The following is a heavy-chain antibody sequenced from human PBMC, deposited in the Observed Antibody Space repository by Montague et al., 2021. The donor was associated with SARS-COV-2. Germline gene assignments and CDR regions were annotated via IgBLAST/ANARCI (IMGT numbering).Heavy chain of an antibody. J-gene: IGHJ6*02. Sequence: SETLSLTCTILGGAISRRNYYWGWLSQPPGKGLEWIGNMYYSGSTYYNPSLKSRVTISIDTSKNQFSLKLSSVTAADTAVYYCARDDIVLQGVTKGMDVWGQGTTVTVSS. CDR2: MYYSGST. V-gene: IGHV4-39*07. D-gene: IGHD3-10*01. CDR3: ARDDIVLQGVTKGMDV. CDR1: GGAISRRNYY.